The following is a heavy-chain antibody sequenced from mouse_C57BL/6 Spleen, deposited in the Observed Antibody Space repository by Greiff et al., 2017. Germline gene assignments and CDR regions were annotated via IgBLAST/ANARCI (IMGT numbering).Heavy chain of an antibody. V-gene: IGHV1-52*01. CDR2: IDPSDSEP. CDR1: GYTFTSYW. Sequence: QVQLQQPGAELVRPGSSVKLSCKASGYTFTSYWMHWVKQRPIQGLEWIGNIDPSDSEPHYNQKFKDKATLTVDKSSSTAYMQRSTLTSENSAVYYDARFPYYYSSSRPYYYDMDDWGQGTSVTVSS. CDR3: ARFPYYYSSSRPYYYDMDD. J-gene: IGHJ4*01. D-gene: IGHD1-1*01.